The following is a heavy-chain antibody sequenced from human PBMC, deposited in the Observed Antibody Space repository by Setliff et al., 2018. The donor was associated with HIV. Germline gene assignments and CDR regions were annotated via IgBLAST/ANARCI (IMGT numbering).Heavy chain of an antibody. CDR1: GGSISRYY. CDR2: IYYSGST. V-gene: IGHV4-59*01. Sequence: SETLSLTCTVSGGSISRYYWSWIRQPPGKGLEWIGYIYYSGSTNYNPSLKSRVTISVDTSKNQFSLKLTSVTAADTAVYYCARGPSLQTTLFDYWGQGTLVNVSS. CDR3: ARGPSLQTTLFDY. J-gene: IGHJ4*02.